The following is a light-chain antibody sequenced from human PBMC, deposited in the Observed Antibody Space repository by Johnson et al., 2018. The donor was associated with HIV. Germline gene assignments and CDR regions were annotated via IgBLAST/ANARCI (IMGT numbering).Light chain of an antibody. J-gene: IGLJ1*01. CDR3: ATWDSSLSVL. CDR2: DND. CDR1: NSNIGSNY. V-gene: IGLV1-51*01. Sequence: QLVLTQPPSVSAAPGQKVTISCSGSNSNIGSNYVSWYQQLPGTAPKLLIYDNDKRPSGIPDRFSASKSGSSATLGITGLQTGDEADYYCATWDSSLSVLFGTGTKVTVL.